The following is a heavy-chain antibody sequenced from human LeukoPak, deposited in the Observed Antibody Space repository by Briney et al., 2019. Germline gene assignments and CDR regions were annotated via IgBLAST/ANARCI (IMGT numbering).Heavy chain of an antibody. CDR1: GFTFSSYN. CDR2: ITSSSSYI. CDR3: ARGPLHQGSSTSRLHYGMDV. V-gene: IGHV3-21*04. D-gene: IGHD2-2*01. J-gene: IGHJ6*02. Sequence: PGGSLRLSCAASGFTFSSYNMNWVRQAPGKGLEWVSSITSSSSYIYYADSVKGRFTISGDNAKNSLYLQMNSLRAEDTAVYYCARGPLHQGSSTSRLHYGMDVWGQGTTVTVSS.